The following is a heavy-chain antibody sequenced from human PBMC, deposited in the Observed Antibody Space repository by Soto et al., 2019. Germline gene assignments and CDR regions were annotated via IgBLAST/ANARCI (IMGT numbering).Heavy chain of an antibody. J-gene: IGHJ6*02. CDR3: ARLPPPSLYYYGMDV. V-gene: IGHV1-18*01. CDR1: GYTFSDFG. Sequence: ASVKVSCKTSGYTFSDFGITWVRQAPGQGLEWMGWIDTSIGHTNFAQKFDDRVTMTTDTSTNTAYMDLSRLRYDDTAVYYCARLPPPSLYYYGMDVWGQGTTVTVSS. CDR2: IDTSIGHT.